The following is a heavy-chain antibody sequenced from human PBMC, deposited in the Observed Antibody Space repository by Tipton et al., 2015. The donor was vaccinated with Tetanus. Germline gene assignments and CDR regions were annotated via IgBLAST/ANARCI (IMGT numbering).Heavy chain of an antibody. CDR1: GASISSNTYY. CDR3: ARANNDYPKKGPFDY. D-gene: IGHD5-12*01. V-gene: IGHV4-61*01. Sequence: TLSLTCTVSGASISSNTYYWTWIRQPPGKEPEWVGYVYHSGATNYHPSLKSRLAISADTSKNQFSLNLRSVITADTAVYYCARANNDYPKKGPFDYWGQGILVTVSS. J-gene: IGHJ4*02. CDR2: VYHSGAT.